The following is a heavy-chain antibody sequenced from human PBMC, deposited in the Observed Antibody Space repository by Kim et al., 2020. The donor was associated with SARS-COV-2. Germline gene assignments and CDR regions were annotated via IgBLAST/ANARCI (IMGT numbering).Heavy chain of an antibody. CDR1: GFSFGNFA. V-gene: IGHV3-30*04. J-gene: IGHJ5*02. CDR3: ARRGGIIAARPIEL. D-gene: IGHD6-6*01. CDR2: TSYDGSNK. Sequence: GGSLRLSCAASGFSFGNFAMDWVRQAPGKGLEWVAVTSYDGSNKDYADSVKGRFTISRENSKNMLFLQMNSLRPEDTAVYYCARRGGIIAARPIELWGQGPLVTVSS.